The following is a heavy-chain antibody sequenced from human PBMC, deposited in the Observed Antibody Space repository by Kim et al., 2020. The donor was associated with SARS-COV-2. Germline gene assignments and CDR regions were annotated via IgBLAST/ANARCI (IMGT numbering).Heavy chain of an antibody. V-gene: IGHV4-34*01. Sequence: SETLSLTCAVYGGSFSGYYWSWIRQPPGKGLEWIGEINHSGSTNYNPSLKSRVTISVDTSKNQFSLKLSSVTAADTAVYYCARDQPGNYYGSGRGAIDPWGQGTLVTVSS. CDR2: INHSGST. D-gene: IGHD3-10*01. CDR3: ARDQPGNYYGSGRGAIDP. J-gene: IGHJ5*02. CDR1: GGSFSGYY.